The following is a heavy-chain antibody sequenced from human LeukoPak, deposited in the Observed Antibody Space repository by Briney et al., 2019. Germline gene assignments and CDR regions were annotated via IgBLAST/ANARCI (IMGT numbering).Heavy chain of an antibody. V-gene: IGHV4-38-2*02. Sequence: PSETLSLTCSVSGYSISSGFYWGWIRQPPGKGLEWIGSIFHSGSTYYNPSLKSRVTISVGTSKTQFSLKLSSVTAADTAVYYCARDSGTTGEVKFDPWGQGTLVTVSA. D-gene: IGHD3-10*01. J-gene: IGHJ5*02. CDR1: GYSISSGFY. CDR2: IFHSGST. CDR3: ARDSGTTGEVKFDP.